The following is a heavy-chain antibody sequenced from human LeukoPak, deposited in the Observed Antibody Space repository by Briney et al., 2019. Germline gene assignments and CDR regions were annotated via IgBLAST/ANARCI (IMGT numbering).Heavy chain of an antibody. J-gene: IGHJ4*02. CDR3: ARDGYYDSSGSFDY. D-gene: IGHD3-22*01. CDR2: IYSGGST. V-gene: IGHV3-53*01. CDR1: GFTVSSNY. Sequence: PGGSLRLSCAASGFTVSSNYMSWVRQAPGKGLEWVSVIYSGGSTYYADSVKGRFTISRDNSKNTLYLQMNSLRAEDTAVYYCARDGYYDSSGSFDYWGQGTLVTVSS.